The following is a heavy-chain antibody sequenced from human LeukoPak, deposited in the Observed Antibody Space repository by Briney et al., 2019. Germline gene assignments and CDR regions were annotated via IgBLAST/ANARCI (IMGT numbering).Heavy chain of an antibody. CDR3: ARETTVTTRAPFDY. J-gene: IGHJ4*02. Sequence: ASVKVSCKASGGTFSSYAISWVRQAPGQGLEWMGGIIPIFGTANYAQKFQGRVTITADESTSTAYMELSSLRSEDTAVYYCARETTVTTRAPFDYWGQGTLVTVSS. CDR1: GGTFSSYA. D-gene: IGHD4-17*01. CDR2: IIPIFGTA. V-gene: IGHV1-69*13.